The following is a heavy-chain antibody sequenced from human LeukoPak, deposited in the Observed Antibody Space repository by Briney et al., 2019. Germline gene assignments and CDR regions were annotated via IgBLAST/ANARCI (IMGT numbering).Heavy chain of an antibody. V-gene: IGHV1-8*03. D-gene: IGHD3-22*01. CDR2: MNPNSGNT. Sequence: ASVKVSCKASGYTFTSYDINWVRQATGQGLEWMGWMNPNSGNTGYAQKFQGRVTITRNTSISTAYMELGSLRSEDTAVYYCARGPNSYYDSSGYHYWGQGTLVTVSS. CDR1: GYTFTSYD. CDR3: ARGPNSYYDSSGYHY. J-gene: IGHJ4*02.